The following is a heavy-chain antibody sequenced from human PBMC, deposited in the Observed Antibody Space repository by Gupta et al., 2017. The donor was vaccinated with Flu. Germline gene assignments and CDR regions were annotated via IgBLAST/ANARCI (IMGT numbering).Heavy chain of an antibody. CDR3: ARAVRAGIYYYYGMDV. CDR2: INHSGST. D-gene: IGHD3-10*01. J-gene: IGHJ6*02. V-gene: IGHV4-34*01. Sequence: PPGKGLEWIGEINHSGSTNYNPSLKSRVTISVDTSKNQFSLKLSSVTAADTAVYYCARAVRAGIYYYYGMDVWGQGTTVTVSS.